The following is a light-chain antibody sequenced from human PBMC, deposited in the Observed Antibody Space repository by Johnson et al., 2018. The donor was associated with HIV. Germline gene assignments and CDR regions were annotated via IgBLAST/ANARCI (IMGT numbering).Light chain of an antibody. V-gene: IGLV1-51*02. CDR2: ENN. CDR3: GTWDSGLSAGGV. Sequence: QSVLTQPPSVSAAPGQKVTISCSGSSSNIGNNYVSWYQQLPGTAPKLLIYENNKRPSEIPDRFSGSKSGTSATLGITGLQTGDEADYYCGTWDSGLSAGGVFGTGTKVTVL. CDR1: SSNIGNNY. J-gene: IGLJ1*01.